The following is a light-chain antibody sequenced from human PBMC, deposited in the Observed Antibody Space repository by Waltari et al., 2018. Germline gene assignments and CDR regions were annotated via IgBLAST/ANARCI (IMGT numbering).Light chain of an antibody. Sequence: IVLTQSPGTLSLSPGERATLACRASQSVSIYLAWYQQKPGQAPRLLIYHTSTSATGIPDRFSGSGSGTDFSLTISGLEPEDFAVYYCQHYKSLPVSFGQGTRVEIK. CDR2: HTS. J-gene: IGKJ1*01. CDR1: QSVSIY. V-gene: IGKV3-20*01. CDR3: QHYKSLPVS.